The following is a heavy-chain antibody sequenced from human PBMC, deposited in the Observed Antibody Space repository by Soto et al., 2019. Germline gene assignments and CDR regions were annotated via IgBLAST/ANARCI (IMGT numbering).Heavy chain of an antibody. CDR2: IYYSGST. Sequence: SETLSLTCTVSGGSISSYYWSWIRQPPGKGLEWIGYIYYSGSTNYNPSLKSRVTISVDTSKNQFSLKLSSVTAADTAVYYCARGRSGYSSGWDNNWFDPWGQGTLVTAPQ. J-gene: IGHJ5*02. V-gene: IGHV4-59*01. D-gene: IGHD6-19*01. CDR3: ARGRSGYSSGWDNNWFDP. CDR1: GGSISSYY.